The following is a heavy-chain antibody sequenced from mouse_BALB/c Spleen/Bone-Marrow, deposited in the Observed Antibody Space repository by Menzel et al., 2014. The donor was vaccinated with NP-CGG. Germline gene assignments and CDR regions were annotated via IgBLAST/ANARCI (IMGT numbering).Heavy chain of an antibody. CDR3: ARNIHITTWMDY. V-gene: IGHV2-6-4*01. CDR2: VWGGGST. CDR1: GFSLSRYS. Sequence: ESGPGLVAPSQSLSITCTVSGFSLSRYSVHWVRQPPGKGMEWLGMVWGGGSTDYNSALKSRLSISKDNSKSQVFLKMNSLQTDYTAMYYCARNIHITTWMDYWGQGTSVTVSS. D-gene: IGHD1-2*01. J-gene: IGHJ4*01.